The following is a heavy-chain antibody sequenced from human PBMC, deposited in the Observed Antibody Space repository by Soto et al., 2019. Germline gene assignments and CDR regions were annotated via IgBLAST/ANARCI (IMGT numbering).Heavy chain of an antibody. D-gene: IGHD4-17*01. V-gene: IGHV3-21*01. J-gene: IGHJ3*02. CDR3: AREGDDYGDYNRAFDI. CDR2: ISTTSSYI. CDR1: GFTFRSYS. Sequence: EVQLVESGGGLVKPGGSLRLSCEASGFTFRSYSMNWVRQAPGKGLEWVSSISTTSSYIYYGDSVKGRFTISRDNAKNSLFLQMNSLRAEDTAIYYCAREGDDYGDYNRAFDIWGQGTTVTVSS.